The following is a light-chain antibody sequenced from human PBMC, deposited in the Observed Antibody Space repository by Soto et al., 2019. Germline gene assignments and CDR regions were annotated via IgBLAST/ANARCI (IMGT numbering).Light chain of an antibody. J-gene: IGKJ5*01. Sequence: EIVLTQSPGPLSLYPGERATLSCRASQSVSSSYLAWYQQKPGQAPRLLIYGASSRATGIPDRFSGSGSGTDFTLTISRLEPEDFAVYYCQQYGSSPPLITFGQGTRLEI. CDR3: QQYGSSPPLIT. CDR1: QSVSSSY. CDR2: GAS. V-gene: IGKV3-20*01.